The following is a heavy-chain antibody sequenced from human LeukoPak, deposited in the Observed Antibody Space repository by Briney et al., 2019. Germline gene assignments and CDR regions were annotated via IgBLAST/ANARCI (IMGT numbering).Heavy chain of an antibody. D-gene: IGHD3-22*01. Sequence: AASVKVSCKASGYTFTSYGISWVRQAPGQGLEWMGWMNPNSGNTGYAQKFQGRVTMTRNTSISTAYMELSSLRSEDTAVYYCASAPPHSSGYPVYYFDYWGQGTLVTVSS. CDR3: ASAPPHSSGYPVYYFDY. V-gene: IGHV1-8*02. CDR2: MNPNSGNT. J-gene: IGHJ4*02. CDR1: GYTFTSYG.